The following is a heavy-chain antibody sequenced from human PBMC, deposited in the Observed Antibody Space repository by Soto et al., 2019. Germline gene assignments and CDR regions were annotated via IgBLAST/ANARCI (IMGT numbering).Heavy chain of an antibody. CDR3: ARAYDDFWSGYSYYFDY. J-gene: IGHJ4*02. D-gene: IGHD3-3*01. CDR1: GFTFSSYG. Sequence: EVQLVESGGGLVQPGGSLRLSCAASGFTFSSYGMHWVHQAPGKGLVWVSRINSDGSSTSYADSVKGRFTISRDNAKNTLYRRRNSLRADDTAVYYCARAYDDFWSGYSYYFDYWGQGTLVTVSS. CDR2: INSDGSST. V-gene: IGHV3-74*01.